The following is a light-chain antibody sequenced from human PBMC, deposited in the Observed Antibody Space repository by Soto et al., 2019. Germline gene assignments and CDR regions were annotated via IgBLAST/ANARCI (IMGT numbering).Light chain of an antibody. Sequence: QSVLTQPASVSGSPGQSISISCTGTNSDIGAFDYVAWYQQHPGKAPKLMIFAVSYRPSGVSSRFSGSKSGNTASLAISGLQAEDEADYYCTSWATSSTLVFGGGTKVTVL. CDR2: AVS. J-gene: IGLJ2*01. CDR1: NSDIGAFDY. V-gene: IGLV2-14*03. CDR3: TSWATSSTLV.